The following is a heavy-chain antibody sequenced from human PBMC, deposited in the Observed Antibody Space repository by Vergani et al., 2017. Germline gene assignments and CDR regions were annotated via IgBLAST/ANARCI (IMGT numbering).Heavy chain of an antibody. V-gene: IGHV3-48*03. Sequence: EVQLVESGGGLVQPGGSLRLSCAASGFTVSSNYMSWVRQAPGKGLEWVSYISSSGSTIYYADSVKGRFTISRDNAKNSLYLQMNSLRAEDTAVYYCATWNYYGSGSYYQNWYFDLWGRGTLVTVSS. CDR2: ISSSGSTI. J-gene: IGHJ2*01. CDR1: GFTVSSNY. D-gene: IGHD3-10*01. CDR3: ATWNYYGSGSYYQNWYFDL.